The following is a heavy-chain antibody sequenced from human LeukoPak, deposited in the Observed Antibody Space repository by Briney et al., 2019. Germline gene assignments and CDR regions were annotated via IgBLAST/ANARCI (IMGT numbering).Heavy chain of an antibody. CDR1: GFTFSTYA. D-gene: IGHD2-15*01. CDR3: TREVWYDALSFDY. Sequence: GTSLRLPCAASGFTFSTYAMHWVRQAPGKGLECVAVISYDGSHKYYADSVKGRFTISRDNSKNLLELQMNSLTTEDTAVYYCTREVWYDALSFDYWGQGTLVSVSS. CDR2: ISYDGSHK. V-gene: IGHV3-30-3*01. J-gene: IGHJ4*02.